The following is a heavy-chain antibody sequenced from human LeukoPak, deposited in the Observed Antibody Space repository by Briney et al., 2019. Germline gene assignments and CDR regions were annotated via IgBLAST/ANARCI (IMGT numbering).Heavy chain of an antibody. CDR2: INHGGTT. CDR1: GGSFSGYY. CDR3: ARGPSTAARPGFDC. J-gene: IGHJ4*02. V-gene: IGHV4-34*01. Sequence: PSETLSLTCAVYGGSFSGYYWSWIRQSPGKGLQWIGEINHGGTTNYNPSLKSRVTISVDTSKSQFSLKVTSVTAADTALYYCARGPSTAARPGFDCWGRGALVTVSS. D-gene: IGHD6-13*01.